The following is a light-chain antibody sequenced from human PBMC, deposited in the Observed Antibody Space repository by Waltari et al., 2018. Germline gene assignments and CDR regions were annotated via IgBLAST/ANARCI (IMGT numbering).Light chain of an antibody. Sequence: DIVMTQSPDSLAVSLGERATINCKSSQSVFYNSNNKNYLAWYQQIAGQPPKLLIYWASSRESGVPDRFSGSVSGTDFTLTISSLQAEDVAVYYCQQYYTAPYSFGQGTKLEIK. CDR1: QSVFYNSNNKNY. J-gene: IGKJ2*03. V-gene: IGKV4-1*01. CDR3: QQYYTAPYS. CDR2: WAS.